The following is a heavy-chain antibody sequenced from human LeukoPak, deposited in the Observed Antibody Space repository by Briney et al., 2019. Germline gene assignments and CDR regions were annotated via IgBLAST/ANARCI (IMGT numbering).Heavy chain of an antibody. CDR3: ARGRGYSYGIWNDY. J-gene: IGHJ4*02. V-gene: IGHV4-39*07. CDR1: GGSISSSSYY. Sequence: SETLSLTCTVSGGSISSSSYYWGWIRQPPGKGLEWIGSIYYSGSTYYNPSLKSRVTISVDTSKNQFSLKLSSVTAADTAVYYCARGRGYSYGIWNDYWGQGTLVTVSS. D-gene: IGHD5-18*01. CDR2: IYYSGST.